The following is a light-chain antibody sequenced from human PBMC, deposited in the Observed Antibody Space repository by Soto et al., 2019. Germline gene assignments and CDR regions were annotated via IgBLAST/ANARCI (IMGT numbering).Light chain of an antibody. J-gene: IGKJ1*01. CDR1: QSVLYSSNNKNY. CDR3: QQYFSFPWT. V-gene: IGKV4-1*01. Sequence: DIVMTQSPDSLAVSLGERATINCKSSQSVLYSSNNKNYLAWYQQRPGQPPNLLIYWASTRESGVPDRFSGSGSETDFPLTISSLQAEDVEISYCQQYFSFPWTFAQGTKVEIK. CDR2: WAS.